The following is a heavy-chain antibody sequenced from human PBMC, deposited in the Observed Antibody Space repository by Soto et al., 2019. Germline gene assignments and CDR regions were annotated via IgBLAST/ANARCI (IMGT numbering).Heavy chain of an antibody. D-gene: IGHD6-25*01. CDR2: IYYSGST. J-gene: IGHJ6*02. V-gene: IGHV4-31*03. CDR1: GGSISSVGHY. CDR3: ARESGGYGSSTRYGLDV. Sequence: SETLSLTCSVSGGSISSVGHYWTWIRQQPGKGLEWIGYIYYSGSTDYNPSLKSRVTITVDRSKNQFSLNLSSVTAADTVIYYCARESGGYGSSTRYGLDVWGQGTTVTVSS.